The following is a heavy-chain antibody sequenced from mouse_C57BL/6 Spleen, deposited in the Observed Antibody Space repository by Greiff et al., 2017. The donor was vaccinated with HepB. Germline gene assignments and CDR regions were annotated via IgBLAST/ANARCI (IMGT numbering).Heavy chain of an antibody. J-gene: IGHJ2*01. D-gene: IGHD1-1*01. CDR2: ISGGGGNT. Sequence: EVNVVESGGGLVKPGGSLKLSCAASGFTFSSYTMSWVRQTPEKRLEWVATISGGGGNTYYPDSVKGRFTISRDNAKNTLYLQMSSLRSEDTALYYCARQGNYYGSSLDYWGQGTTLTVSS. CDR3: ARQGNYYGSSLDY. V-gene: IGHV5-9*01. CDR1: GFTFSSYT.